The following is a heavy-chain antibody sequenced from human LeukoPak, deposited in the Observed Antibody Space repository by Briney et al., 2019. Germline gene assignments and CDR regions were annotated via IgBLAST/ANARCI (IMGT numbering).Heavy chain of an antibody. CDR2: IIPIFGTA. J-gene: IGHJ6*03. CDR3: ASGQDIVVVPAAIDYYYMDD. CDR1: GGTFSSYA. D-gene: IGHD2-2*01. V-gene: IGHV1-69*13. Sequence: SMKVSCKASGGTFSSYAISWVRQAPGQGLEWMGGIIPIFGTANYAQKFQGRVTITADESTSTAYMELSSLRSEDTAVYYCASGQDIVVVPAAIDYYYMDDWGKGTTVTVSS.